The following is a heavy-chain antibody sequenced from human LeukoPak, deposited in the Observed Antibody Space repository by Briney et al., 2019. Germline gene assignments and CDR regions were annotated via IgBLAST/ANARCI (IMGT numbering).Heavy chain of an antibody. CDR2: ISWNSGSI. CDR3: AKDSKYDILTGSDAFDI. Sequence: GRSLRLSCAASGFTFDDYAMHWVRQAPGKGLEWVSGISWNSGSIGYADSVKGRFTISRDNAKNSLYLQMNSLRAEDTALYYCAKDSKYDILTGSDAFDIWGQGTMVTASS. J-gene: IGHJ3*02. V-gene: IGHV3-9*01. CDR1: GFTFDDYA. D-gene: IGHD3-9*01.